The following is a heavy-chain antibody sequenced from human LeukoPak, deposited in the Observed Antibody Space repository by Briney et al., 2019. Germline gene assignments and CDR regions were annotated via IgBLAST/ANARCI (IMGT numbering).Heavy chain of an antibody. J-gene: IGHJ1*01. CDR3: ARHESTTVVTWYFQH. D-gene: IGHD4-23*01. V-gene: IGHV3-53*01. Sequence: PGGSLRLSCAASGFTVSSNYMSWVRQAPGKELEWVSVIYSGGSTYYADSVKGRFTISRDNSKNTLYLQMNSLRAEDTAVYYCARHESTTVVTWYFQHWGQGTLVTVSS. CDR2: IYSGGST. CDR1: GFTVSSNY.